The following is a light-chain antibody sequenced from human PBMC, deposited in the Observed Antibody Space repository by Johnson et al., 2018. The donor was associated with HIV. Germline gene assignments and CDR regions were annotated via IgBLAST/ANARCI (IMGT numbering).Light chain of an antibody. J-gene: IGLJ1*01. V-gene: IGLV1-51*02. CDR2: ENN. CDR3: GTRDSSLGAYA. CDR1: SSNIGNNY. Sequence: QSALTQPPSVSAAPGQKVTISCSGSSSNIGNNYVSWYQQLPGTAPKLLIYENNKRPSGIPDRFSGSKSGTSATLGITGLQTGDEADYYCGTRDSSLGAYAFGTGTKVTVL.